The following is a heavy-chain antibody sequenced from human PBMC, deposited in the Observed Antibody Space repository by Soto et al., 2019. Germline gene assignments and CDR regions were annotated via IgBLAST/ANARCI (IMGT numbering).Heavy chain of an antibody. CDR2: ISGSGDST. V-gene: IGHV3-23*01. CDR1: GFTFSNYA. J-gene: IGHJ6*02. Sequence: GGSLRLSCAASGFTFSNYAMDWVRQAPGKGLEWVSSISGSGDSTYYADSVKGRFTISRDNSKNTLYLQMNSLRAEDTAAYYCAKFYCSGGSCYPSSPYYYYGMDVWGQGTTVTVSS. CDR3: AKFYCSGGSCYPSSPYYYYGMDV. D-gene: IGHD2-15*01.